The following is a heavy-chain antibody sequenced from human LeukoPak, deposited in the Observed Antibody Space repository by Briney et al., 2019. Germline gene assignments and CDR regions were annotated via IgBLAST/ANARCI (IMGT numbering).Heavy chain of an antibody. Sequence: PGGSLRLSCAASGFTFSSYAMSWVRQAPGKGLEWVSVISGSGDNTYYADSVKGRFTVSRDNSKNTLYLQMNSLRAEDTAVYYCARDLEVVVAESDAFDIWGQGTMVTVSS. CDR2: ISGSGDNT. J-gene: IGHJ3*02. CDR3: ARDLEVVVAESDAFDI. CDR1: GFTFSSYA. D-gene: IGHD2-15*01. V-gene: IGHV3-23*01.